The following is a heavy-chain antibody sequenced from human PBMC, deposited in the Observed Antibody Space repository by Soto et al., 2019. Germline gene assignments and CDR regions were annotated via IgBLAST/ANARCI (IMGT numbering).Heavy chain of an antibody. V-gene: IGHV4-31*06. Sequence: PSETLSLTCTVFGGSISSSTYYWTWIRQHPGKGLEWIGYISSSGSTHYNPSISTAYLQWSSLKASDTAMYYCAKRYCSGGSCYLDYWGQGTLVTVSS. J-gene: IGHJ4*02. CDR2: ISSSGST. D-gene: IGHD2-15*01. CDR1: GGSISSSTYY. CDR3: DY.